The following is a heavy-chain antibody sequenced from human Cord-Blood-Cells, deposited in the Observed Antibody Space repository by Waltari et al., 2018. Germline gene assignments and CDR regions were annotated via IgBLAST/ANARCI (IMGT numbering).Heavy chain of an antibody. CDR3: ARKVASSWYALDI. Sequence: QVQLQESGPGLVKPSETLSLTCTVSGGSISSYYWSWLRQPPGKGLEWIGYISYSGSTNCNPALKGLVTIAVHTAKKQFSLKLSCVTAADTAVYYGARKVASSWYALDIWGQGTMVTVSS. CDR1: GGSISSYY. D-gene: IGHD6-13*01. J-gene: IGHJ3*02. CDR2: ISYSGST. V-gene: IGHV4-59*01.